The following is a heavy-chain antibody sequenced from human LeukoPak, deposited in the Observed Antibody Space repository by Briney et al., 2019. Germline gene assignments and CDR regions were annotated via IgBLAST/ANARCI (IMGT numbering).Heavy chain of an antibody. D-gene: IGHD1-26*01. CDR3: AKDLGRYRNNYFDY. CDR2: ITGSGGGT. V-gene: IGHV3-23*01. CDR1: GFTFNSYA. J-gene: IGHJ4*02. Sequence: HRASLRLSCAASGFTFNSYAMSWVRQAPEKGLEWVATITGSGGGTYYADSVKGRFTISREDSKNTLYLQMNSLRAEDTAVYYCAKDLGRYRNNYFDYWGQGTLVTVSS.